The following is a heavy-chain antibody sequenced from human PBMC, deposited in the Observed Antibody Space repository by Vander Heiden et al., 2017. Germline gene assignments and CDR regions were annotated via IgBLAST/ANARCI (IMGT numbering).Heavy chain of an antibody. Sequence: QLLLQESGPGLVTPSETLSLPCSVSGGSRSSGDYDWSWIRQPPGKGLEWIGAIFKTGRTYSNSSLKSRLTLSVDPSKSLFSLRLNSVTATDTATYYCARSFLAGWFDPWGQGTLVTVSS. D-gene: IGHD3-3*02. CDR3: ARSFLAGWFDP. V-gene: IGHV4-39*01. CDR2: IFKTGRT. CDR1: GGSRSSGDYD. J-gene: IGHJ5*02.